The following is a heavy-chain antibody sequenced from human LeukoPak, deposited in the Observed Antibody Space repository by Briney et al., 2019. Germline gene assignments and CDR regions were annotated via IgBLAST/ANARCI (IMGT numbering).Heavy chain of an antibody. D-gene: IGHD5-18*01. Sequence: TVGSLRLSCAASGFTFSSYGMSWVRQAPGKGLECVSLISGSGGSSYYADSVKGRFTISRDNSKDSLYLQMSSLRDEDTAVYYCARDSGYSYADDYWGQGTLVTVSS. CDR1: GFTFSSYG. V-gene: IGHV3-23*01. CDR3: ARDSGYSYADDY. J-gene: IGHJ4*02. CDR2: ISGSGGSS.